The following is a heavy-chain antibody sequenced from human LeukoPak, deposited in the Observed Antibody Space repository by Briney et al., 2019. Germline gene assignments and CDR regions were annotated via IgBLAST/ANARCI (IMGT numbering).Heavy chain of an antibody. CDR3: ARDRVDYYGYRFDP. J-gene: IGHJ5*02. CDR1: GFTFSSYS. Sequence: PGGSLRLSCAASGFTFSSYSMNWVRQPPGKGLEWIGEINHSGSTNYNPSLKSRVTISVDTSKNQFSLKLSSVTAADTAVYYCARDRVDYYGYRFDPWGQGTLVTVSS. CDR2: INHSGST. D-gene: IGHD3-10*01. V-gene: IGHV4-34*01.